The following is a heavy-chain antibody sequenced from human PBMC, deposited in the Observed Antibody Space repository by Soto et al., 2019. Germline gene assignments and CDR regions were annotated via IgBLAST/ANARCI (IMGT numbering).Heavy chain of an antibody. CDR1: GYTFTSYD. V-gene: IGHV1-8*01. CDR2: MNPNSGNT. J-gene: IGHJ6*02. Sequence: QVQLVQSGADVKNPGASVKVSCKASGYTFTSYDINWVRQATGQGLEWMGWMNPNSGNTGYAQKFQGRMTMTRNTSLSTAYMELSSLRSEDTAVYYCAGGSRRQWFGELYPRVLYYYCMDVWGQGTTVTVSS. D-gene: IGHD3-10*01. CDR3: AGGSRRQWFGELYPRVLYYYCMDV.